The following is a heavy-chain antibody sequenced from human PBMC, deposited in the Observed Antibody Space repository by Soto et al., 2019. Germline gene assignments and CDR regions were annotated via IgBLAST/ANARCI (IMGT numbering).Heavy chain of an antibody. CDR2: ISGSGGST. CDR3: AKDPADHENYDILTGYSYGYNWFDP. D-gene: IGHD3-9*01. J-gene: IGHJ5*02. CDR1: GFTFSSYA. Sequence: GGSLRLSCAASGFTFSSYAMSWVRQAPGKGLEWVSAISGSGGSTYYADSVKGRFTISRDNSKNTLYLQMNSLRAEETAVYYCAKDPADHENYDILTGYSYGYNWFDPWGQGTLVTVSS. V-gene: IGHV3-23*01.